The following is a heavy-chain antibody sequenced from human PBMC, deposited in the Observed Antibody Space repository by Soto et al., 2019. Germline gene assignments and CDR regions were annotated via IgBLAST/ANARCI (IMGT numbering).Heavy chain of an antibody. D-gene: IGHD6-13*01. Sequence: VQLVESGGGVVQPGRSLRLSCTASGFSFSSFEMNWVRQAPGKGLEWVSYISSSGITRYYADSLKGRFTISRDNAKNSLYLQMNSLRAEDTAVYYCARESGAGILDYWGQGTLVPVSS. CDR2: ISSSGITR. J-gene: IGHJ4*02. V-gene: IGHV3-48*03. CDR3: ARESGAGILDY. CDR1: GFSFSSFE.